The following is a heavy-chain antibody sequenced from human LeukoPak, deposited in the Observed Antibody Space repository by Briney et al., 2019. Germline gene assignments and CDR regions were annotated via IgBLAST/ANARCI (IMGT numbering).Heavy chain of an antibody. Sequence: SETLSLTCTVSGGSTSSYYWSWIRQPPGKGLEWIGYIYYSGSTNYNPSLKSRVTISVDTSKNQFSLKLSSVTAADTAVYYCARGRPYFDYWGQGTLVTVSS. CDR3: ARGRPYFDY. CDR1: GGSTSSYY. V-gene: IGHV4-59*08. J-gene: IGHJ4*02. CDR2: IYYSGST.